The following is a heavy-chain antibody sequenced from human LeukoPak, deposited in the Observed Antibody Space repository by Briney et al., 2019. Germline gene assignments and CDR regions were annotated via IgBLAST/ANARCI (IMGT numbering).Heavy chain of an antibody. Sequence: PGGSLRLSCAASGFTFSSYWMHWVRQVPGKGLVWVARINPGGNSITYADSVKGRFTISRDNAKNTLYLQMDSLRAEDTGVYYCARSNQADDYWGQGTLVTVSS. D-gene: IGHD1-14*01. CDR2: INPGGNSI. CDR3: ARSNQADDY. CDR1: GFTFSSYW. V-gene: IGHV3-74*01. J-gene: IGHJ4*02.